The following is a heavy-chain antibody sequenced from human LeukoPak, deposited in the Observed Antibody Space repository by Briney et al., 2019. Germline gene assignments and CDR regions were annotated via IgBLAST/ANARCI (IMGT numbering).Heavy chain of an antibody. Sequence: ETLSLTCAVSGGSINSNNKYWGWIRQAPGKGLEWVSVIYSGGSTYYADSVKGRFTISRDNSKNTLYLQMNSLRAEDTAVYYCARDQDYVWGSYRWWGQGTLVTVSS. CDR3: ARDQDYVWGSYRW. D-gene: IGHD3-16*02. J-gene: IGHJ4*02. V-gene: IGHV3-66*01. CDR1: GGSINSNN. CDR2: IYSGGST.